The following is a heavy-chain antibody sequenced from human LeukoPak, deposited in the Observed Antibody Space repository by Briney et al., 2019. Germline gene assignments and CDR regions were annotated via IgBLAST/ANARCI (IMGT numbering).Heavy chain of an antibody. V-gene: IGHV5-51*01. J-gene: IGHJ4*02. CDR3: ARLRRRGYDSSAPDY. D-gene: IGHD5-12*01. Sequence: GESLKISCKGSGYSFTSYWIGWVRQMPGKGLEWMGIIYPGDSDTRYSPSFQGQVTISADKSISTAYLQWSSLKASDTAMYYCARLRRRGYDSSAPDYWGQGTLVTVSS. CDR1: GYSFTSYW. CDR2: IYPGDSDT.